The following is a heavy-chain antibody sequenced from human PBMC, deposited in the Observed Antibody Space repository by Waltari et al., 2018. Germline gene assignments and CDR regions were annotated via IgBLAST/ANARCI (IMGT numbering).Heavy chain of an antibody. J-gene: IGHJ4*02. CDR2: SDTDWMTT. CDR1: GFTFSNYW. D-gene: IGHD2-8*02. Sequence: EVQLVESGGGLVQPGGSLRLSCAASGFTFSNYWRHWVRQAPGKGLGWVSRSDTDWMTTDYADSVKGRFIISRDNARNTLYLQMNSLRAEDTAIYYCGSDLTGVQDFWGPGTLVTVSS. V-gene: IGHV3-74*01. CDR3: GSDLTGVQDF.